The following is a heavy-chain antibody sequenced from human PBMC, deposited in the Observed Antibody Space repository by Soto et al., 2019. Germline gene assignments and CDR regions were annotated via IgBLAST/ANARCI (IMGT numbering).Heavy chain of an antibody. V-gene: IGHV3-49*03. Sequence: EMQLVESGGGLIEPGRSLRLACSGSGFIFGDFALTWFRQTPGKGLECVGFIRSERYGGTAEYAESVRGRFTISRDDSRDVAYLQMNILRNEDTGLYSCSTLPRNKYGSPFNCWGQGTQVTVS. CDR2: IRSERYGGTA. J-gene: IGHJ4*02. D-gene: IGHD2-8*01. CDR1: GFIFGDFA. CDR3: STLPRNKYGSPFNC.